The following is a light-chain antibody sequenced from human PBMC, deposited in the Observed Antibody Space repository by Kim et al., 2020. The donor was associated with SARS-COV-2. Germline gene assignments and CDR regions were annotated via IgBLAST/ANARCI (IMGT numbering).Light chain of an antibody. V-gene: IGKV1-5*01. Sequence: DIQMTQSPSTLSASVGDRVTITCRASQSINSWLAWYQQKPGKAPKLLIYDASSLESGVPPRFSGSGTGTEFTLTISSLQPDDFATYYCQQYHTYSAFGQGAKVDIK. CDR1: QSINSW. CDR3: QQYHTYSA. CDR2: DAS. J-gene: IGKJ1*01.